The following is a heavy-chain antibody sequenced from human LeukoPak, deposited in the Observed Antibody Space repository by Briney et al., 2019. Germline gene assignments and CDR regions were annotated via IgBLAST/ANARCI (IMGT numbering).Heavy chain of an antibody. J-gene: IGHJ5*02. CDR3: ARLKRQYYYDSSGYYFWFDP. CDR1: GGSFSGYY. V-gene: IGHV4-34*01. CDR2: INHSGST. D-gene: IGHD3-22*01. Sequence: PSETLSLTCAVYGGSFSGYYWSWIRQPPGKGLEWIGEINHSGSTNYNPSLKSRVTISVDTSKNQFSLKLSSVTAADTAVYYCARLKRQYYYDSSGYYFWFDPWGQGTLVTVSS.